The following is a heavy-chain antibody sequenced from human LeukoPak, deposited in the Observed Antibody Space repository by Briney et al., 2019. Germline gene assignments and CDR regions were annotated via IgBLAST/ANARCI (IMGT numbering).Heavy chain of an antibody. CDR2: ISSSSGYI. Sequence: KSGGSLRLSCVGSGFTFSNYGMKWVRQAPGKGLEWVSSISSSSGYIYYADSVKGRFTISRDKDSLYLQMNSLRDEDTAVYYCARDGYGDPDFDYWGQGTLVTVSS. V-gene: IGHV3-21*01. J-gene: IGHJ4*02. CDR3: ARDGYGDPDFDY. D-gene: IGHD4-17*01. CDR1: GFTFSNYG.